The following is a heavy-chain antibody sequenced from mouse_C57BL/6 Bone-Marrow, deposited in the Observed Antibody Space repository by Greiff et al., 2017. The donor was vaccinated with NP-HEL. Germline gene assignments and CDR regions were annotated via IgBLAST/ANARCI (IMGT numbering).Heavy chain of an antibody. CDR1: GYTFTSYW. V-gene: IGHV1-72*01. CDR3: ARNYYGSSYGWYFDV. CDR2: IDPNSGGT. Sequence: VQLQQPGAELVKPGASVKLSCKASGYTFTSYWMHWVKQRPGRGLEWIGRIDPNSGGTKYNEKFKSKATLTVDKPSSTAYRQRSSLTSEDSAVYYCARNYYGSSYGWYFDVWGTGTTVTVSS. J-gene: IGHJ1*03. D-gene: IGHD1-1*01.